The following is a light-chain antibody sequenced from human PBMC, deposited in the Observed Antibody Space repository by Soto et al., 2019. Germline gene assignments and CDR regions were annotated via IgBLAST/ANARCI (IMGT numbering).Light chain of an antibody. CDR2: AAS. Sequence: IQLTQSPSSLSASVGDRVTITCRASQGISSYLAWYQQKPGKAPKLLIYAASTLQSGVPSRFSGSGSGTDFTLTISSLQPEDFGTYYCQQSYSTPTTFGQGTRLEIK. CDR1: QGISSY. CDR3: QQSYSTPTT. J-gene: IGKJ5*01. V-gene: IGKV1-39*01.